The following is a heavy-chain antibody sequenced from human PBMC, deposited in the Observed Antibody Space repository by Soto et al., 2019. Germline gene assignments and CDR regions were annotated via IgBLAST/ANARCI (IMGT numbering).Heavy chain of an antibody. D-gene: IGHD3-10*01. CDR1: GGSISSGGYS. Sequence: QLQLQESGSGLVKPSQTLSLTCAVSGGSISSGGYSWSWIRQPPGKGLEWIGYIYHSGSTYYNPSLQSRVTISVDRSKNQFSLKLSSVTDADTAVYYCAREKYGSPYDFDYWGQGTLVTVSS. J-gene: IGHJ4*02. CDR2: IYHSGST. V-gene: IGHV4-30-2*01. CDR3: AREKYGSPYDFDY.